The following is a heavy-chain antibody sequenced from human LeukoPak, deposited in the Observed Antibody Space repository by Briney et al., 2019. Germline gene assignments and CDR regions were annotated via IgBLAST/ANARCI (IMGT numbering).Heavy chain of an antibody. CDR2: INHSGST. CDR3: AIEPYDDAFDI. CDR1: GFTFGDYI. V-gene: IGHV4-34*08. Sequence: GSLRLSCTASGFTFGDYIVSWIRQPPGKGLEWIGEINHSGSTNYNPSLKSRVTISVDTSKNQFSLKLSSVTAADTAVYYCAIEPYDDAFDIWGQGTMVPVSS. J-gene: IGHJ3*02. D-gene: IGHD5-12*01.